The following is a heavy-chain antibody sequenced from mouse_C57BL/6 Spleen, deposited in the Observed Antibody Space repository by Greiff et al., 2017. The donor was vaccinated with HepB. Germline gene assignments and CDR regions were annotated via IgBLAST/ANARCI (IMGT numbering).Heavy chain of an antibody. D-gene: IGHD1-1*01. Sequence: EVQLQQSGTVLARPGASVKMSCKTSGYTFTSYWMHWVKQRPGQGLEWIGAIYPGNSDTSYNQKFKGKAKLTAVTSASTAYMELSSLTNEDSAVYYCTREGITTGVATGDYWGQGTSVTVSS. CDR1: GYTFTSYW. CDR3: TREGITTGVATGDY. V-gene: IGHV1-5*01. J-gene: IGHJ4*01. CDR2: IYPGNSDT.